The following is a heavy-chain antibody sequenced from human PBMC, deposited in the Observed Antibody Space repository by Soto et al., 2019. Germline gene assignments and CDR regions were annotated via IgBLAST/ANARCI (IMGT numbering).Heavy chain of an antibody. Sequence: GASVKVSCKASGYTFTSYYMHWVRQAPGQGLEWMGIINPSGGSTSYAQKFQGRVTMTRDTSTSTVYMELSSLRSEDTAVYYCAREIGSVYYYYGMDVWGQGTTVTVSS. CDR1: GYTFTSYY. CDR2: INPSGGST. V-gene: IGHV1-46*01. J-gene: IGHJ6*02. CDR3: AREIGSVYYYYGMDV.